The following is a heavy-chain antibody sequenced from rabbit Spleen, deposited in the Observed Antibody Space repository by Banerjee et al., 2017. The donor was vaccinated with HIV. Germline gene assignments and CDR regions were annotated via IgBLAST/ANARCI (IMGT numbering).Heavy chain of an antibody. CDR2: IDPVFGST. D-gene: IGHD6-1*01. J-gene: IGHJ4*01. Sequence: EQLVESGGGLVQPGGSLKLSCKASGFDFSTYGVSWVRQAPGKGLEWIGYIDPVFGSTYYASWVNGRFTISSHNAQNTLYLQLNSLTAADTATYFCARGPPYAGYAGYGYVYLNLWGQGTLVTVS. CDR1: GFDFSTYG. CDR3: ARGPPYAGYAGYGYVYLNL. V-gene: IGHV1S47*01.